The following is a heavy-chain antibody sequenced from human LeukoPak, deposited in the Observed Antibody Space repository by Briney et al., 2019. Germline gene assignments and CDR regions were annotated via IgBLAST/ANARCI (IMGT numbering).Heavy chain of an antibody. CDR2: INPNSGGT. J-gene: IGHJ6*02. Sequence: ASVKVSCKASGYTFTGYYMHWVRQAPGQGLEWMGWINPNSGGTNYAQKFQGWVTMTRDTSISTAYMELSRLRSDDTAVYYCARGGISLSYFYGMDVWGQGTTVTVSS. V-gene: IGHV1-2*04. CDR3: ARGGISLSYFYGMDV. CDR1: GYTFTGYY. D-gene: IGHD1-26*01.